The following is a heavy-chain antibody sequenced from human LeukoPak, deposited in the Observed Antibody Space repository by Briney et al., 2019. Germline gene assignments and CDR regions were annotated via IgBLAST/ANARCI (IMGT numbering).Heavy chain of an antibody. Sequence: PSETLSLTCTVSGGSISSGSYYWSWIRQPAGKGLEWIGRIYTSGSTNYNPSLKSRVTISVDTSKNQFSLKLSSVTAADTAVYYCARDLDSSGSYYFDYWGQGTLVTVSS. D-gene: IGHD3-22*01. CDR2: IYTSGST. J-gene: IGHJ4*02. CDR3: ARDLDSSGSYYFDY. CDR1: GGSISSGSYY. V-gene: IGHV4-61*02.